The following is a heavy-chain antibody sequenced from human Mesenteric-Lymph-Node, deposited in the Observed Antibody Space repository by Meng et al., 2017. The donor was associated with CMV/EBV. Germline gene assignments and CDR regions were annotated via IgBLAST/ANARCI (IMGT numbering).Heavy chain of an antibody. D-gene: IGHD3-16*01. CDR1: GFTFSSYS. CDR3: ARDLGGWFDP. Sequence: GGSLRLSCAAPGFTFSSYSMNWVRQAPGKGLEWVSSISSSSSYIYYADSVKGRFTISRDNAKNSLYLQMNSLRAEDTAVYYCARDLGGWFDPWGQGTLVTVSS. V-gene: IGHV3-21*01. CDR2: ISSSSSYI. J-gene: IGHJ5*02.